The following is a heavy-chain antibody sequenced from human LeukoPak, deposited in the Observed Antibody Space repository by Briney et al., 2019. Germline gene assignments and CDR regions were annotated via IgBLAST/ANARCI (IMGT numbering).Heavy chain of an antibody. CDR2: ISSSSSYI. CDR1: GFTFSSYS. CDR3: ARDNVSPLDY. J-gene: IGHJ4*02. V-gene: IGHV3-21*01. Sequence: PGGSLRLSCAASGFTFSSYSMNWVRQAPGKGLEWVSSISSSSSYIYYADSMKGRFTISRDNAKNSLYLQMTSLRAEDTAVYYCARDNVSPLDYWGQGTLVTVSS.